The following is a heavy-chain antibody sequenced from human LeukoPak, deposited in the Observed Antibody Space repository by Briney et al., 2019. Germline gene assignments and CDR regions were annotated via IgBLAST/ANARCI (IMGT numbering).Heavy chain of an antibody. CDR2: ISSSGSTI. D-gene: IGHD3-22*01. J-gene: IGHJ3*02. Sequence: GGSLRLSCAASGFTFSSYEMNWVRQAPGKGLEWVSYISSSGSTIYYADSVKGRFTISRDNSKNTLYLQMNSLRAEDTAVYYCAKSLKRTPSITMIVVVTNDAFDIWGQGTMVTVSS. CDR3: AKSLKRTPSITMIVVVTNDAFDI. V-gene: IGHV3-48*03. CDR1: GFTFSSYE.